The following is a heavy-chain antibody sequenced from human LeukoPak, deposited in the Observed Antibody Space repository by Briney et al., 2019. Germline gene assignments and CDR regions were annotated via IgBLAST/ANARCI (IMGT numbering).Heavy chain of an antibody. Sequence: GGSLRLSCTTSGCTFSNYGIHWVRQAPGKGLEWVAFIGYDGTNKYYADSVKGRFIISRDNSKSTVYLQMNSLRTEDTAVYYCVKRGGDYGFDYWGQGALVTVSS. D-gene: IGHD4-17*01. CDR1: GCTFSNYG. V-gene: IGHV3-30*02. CDR3: VKRGGDYGFDY. J-gene: IGHJ4*02. CDR2: IGYDGTNK.